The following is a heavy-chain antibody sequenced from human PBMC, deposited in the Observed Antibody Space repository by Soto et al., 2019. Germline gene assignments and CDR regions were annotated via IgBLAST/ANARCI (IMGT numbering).Heavy chain of an antibody. V-gene: IGHV4-30-2*01. J-gene: IGHJ6*02. CDR1: GGSMSRGGHS. CDR3: ARAPPGPSPRWDV. CDR2: IYYTGTT. Sequence: QVVLQESGSGLVKPSQTLSLTCAVSGGSMSRGGHSWSWIRQPPGKGLEGIGFIYYTGTTYYNPSLQSRVPPSVHRSKNQFSLNLPSVTAADTAMYYCARAPPGPSPRWDVWGQGTTVTVSS.